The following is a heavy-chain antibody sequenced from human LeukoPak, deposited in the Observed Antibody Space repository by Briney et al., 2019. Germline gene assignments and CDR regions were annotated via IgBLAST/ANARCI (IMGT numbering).Heavy chain of an antibody. Sequence: PGGSLRLSCAASGFTFSNYSLHWVRQAPGKGLEWVTGIYNDGRTTYYADSVKGRFTISRDESKNTLYLQMNSLRLDDTAIDYCARDPIRAAPYYFDCWGQGTLVTVSS. CDR3: ARDPIRAAPYYFDC. D-gene: IGHD6-6*01. V-gene: IGHV3-30*04. J-gene: IGHJ4*02. CDR2: IYNDGRTT. CDR1: GFTFSNYS.